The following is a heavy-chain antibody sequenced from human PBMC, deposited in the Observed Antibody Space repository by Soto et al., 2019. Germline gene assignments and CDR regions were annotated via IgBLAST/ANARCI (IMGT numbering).Heavy chain of an antibody. D-gene: IGHD3-22*01. CDR3: ANSIERPYYYDSSGSFDY. CDR1: GFTFSSYA. Sequence: GGSLRLSCAASGFTFSSYAMSWVRQAPGKGLEWVSAISGSGGSTYYADSVKGRFTISRDNSKNTLYLQMNSLRAEDTAVYYCANSIERPYYYDSSGSFDYWGQGTLVTVSS. CDR2: ISGSGGST. V-gene: IGHV3-23*01. J-gene: IGHJ4*02.